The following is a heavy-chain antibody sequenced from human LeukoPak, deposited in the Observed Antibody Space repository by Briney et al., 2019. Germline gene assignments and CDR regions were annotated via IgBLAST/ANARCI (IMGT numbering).Heavy chain of an antibody. V-gene: IGHV1-18*01. CDR3: ARDNSVEDTAWWFDP. J-gene: IGHJ5*02. CDR1: GYTFTSYG. CDR2: INAYNGNT. D-gene: IGHD4-23*01. Sequence: ASVKVSCKASGYTFTSYGISWVRQAPGQGLEWMGWINAYNGNTNYAQILQGRVTMTTDTSTSTAYMELRSLRSEDTAVYYCARDNSVEDTAWWFDPWGQGTLVTVSS.